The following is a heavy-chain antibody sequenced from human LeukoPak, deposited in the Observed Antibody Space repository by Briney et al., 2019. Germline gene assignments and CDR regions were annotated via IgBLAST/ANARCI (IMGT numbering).Heavy chain of an antibody. D-gene: IGHD5-24*01. V-gene: IGHV4-59*08. Sequence: SETLSLTCTVSGGSIGSYHWSWVRQPPGQGLEWIGYIFDRGSPSYKPALKSRVTISLGTSKNQFSLRPGSATAADTAVYYCARHDDNGYYFFDIWGQGTLVTVSS. CDR3: ARHDDNGYYFFDI. CDR1: GGSIGSYH. J-gene: IGHJ4*02. CDR2: IFDRGSP.